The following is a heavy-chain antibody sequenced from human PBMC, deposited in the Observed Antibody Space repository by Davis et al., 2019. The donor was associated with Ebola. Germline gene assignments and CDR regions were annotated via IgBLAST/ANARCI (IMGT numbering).Heavy chain of an antibody. Sequence: PGGSLRLSCAASGFTFSSYAMHWVRQAPGKGLEWVAVISYDGSNKYYADSVKGRFTISRDNSKNTLYLQMSSLRAEDTAVYYCARDGRAYCGGDCYFDYWGQGTLVTVSS. J-gene: IGHJ4*02. CDR1: GFTFSSYA. V-gene: IGHV3-30-3*01. CDR3: ARDGRAYCGGDCYFDY. D-gene: IGHD2-21*01. CDR2: ISYDGSNK.